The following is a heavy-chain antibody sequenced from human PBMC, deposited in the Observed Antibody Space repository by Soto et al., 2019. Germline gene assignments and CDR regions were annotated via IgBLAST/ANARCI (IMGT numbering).Heavy chain of an antibody. Sequence: QVQLVESGGGVVQPGRSLRLSCAASGFTFSSYGMHWVRQAPGKGLEWVAVISYDGSNKYYADSVKGRFTISRDNSKNMLYLQMNSRRAEDTAVYYCAKVGGRSRLKRGFTDCYYYGMDVWGQGTTVTVSS. J-gene: IGHJ6*02. CDR2: ISYDGSNK. CDR3: AKVGGRSRLKRGFTDCYYYGMDV. V-gene: IGHV3-30*18. CDR1: GFTFSSYG. D-gene: IGHD3-10*01.